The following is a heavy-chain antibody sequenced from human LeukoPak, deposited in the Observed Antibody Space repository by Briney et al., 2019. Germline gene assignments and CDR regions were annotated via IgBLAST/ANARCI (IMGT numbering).Heavy chain of an antibody. Sequence: SGTLSLTCAVSGGSISSSNWWSWVRQPPGKGLEWIGEIYHSGSTNYNPSLKSRVTISVDKSKNQFSLKLSSVTAADTAVYYCARGGTRRDGYNPLFDYWGQGTLVTVSS. CDR2: IYHSGST. J-gene: IGHJ4*02. V-gene: IGHV4-4*02. D-gene: IGHD5-24*01. CDR1: GGSISSSNW. CDR3: ARGGTRRDGYNPLFDY.